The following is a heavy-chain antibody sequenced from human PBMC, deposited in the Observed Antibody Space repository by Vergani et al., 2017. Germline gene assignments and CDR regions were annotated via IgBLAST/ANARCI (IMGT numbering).Heavy chain of an antibody. D-gene: IGHD3-10*01. CDR2: INPSGGST. CDR3: ARVLRGPDGYFDY. Sequence: QVQLVQSGAEVKKPGASVKVSCKASGYTFTSYYMHWVRQAPGQGLEWMGIINPSGGSTSYAQKFQGRVTMTRDTSTSTVYMELSSLRADDTAVYYCARVLRGPDGYFDYWGQGTLVTVSS. J-gene: IGHJ4*02. V-gene: IGHV1-46*03. CDR1: GYTFTSYY.